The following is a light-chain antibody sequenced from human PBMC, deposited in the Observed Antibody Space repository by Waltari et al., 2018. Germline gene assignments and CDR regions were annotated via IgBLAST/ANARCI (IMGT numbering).Light chain of an antibody. CDR2: GAS. Sequence: EIVLTQSPGTLSLSPGERATLSCRASQSVSSSYLAWYQQKPGQAPRLLIYGASSRATGIPDRFSGSGSGTDFTLTISRLEPEDFAVYYCQQYGSSPRFGQGP. J-gene: IGKJ1*01. CDR1: QSVSSSY. V-gene: IGKV3-20*01. CDR3: QQYGSSPR.